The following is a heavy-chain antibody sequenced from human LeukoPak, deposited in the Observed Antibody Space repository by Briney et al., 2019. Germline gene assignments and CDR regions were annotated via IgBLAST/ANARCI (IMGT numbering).Heavy chain of an antibody. CDR1: GYTFTSYD. Sequence: ASVKVSCKASGYTFTSYDINWVRQATGQGLEWMGWMNPNSGNTGYAQKFQGRVTITRNTSISTAYMELSSLRSEDTAVYYCARGHEYYDFWSGYPSAWFDPWGQGTLVTVSS. V-gene: IGHV1-8*03. D-gene: IGHD3-3*01. CDR2: MNPNSGNT. J-gene: IGHJ5*02. CDR3: ARGHEYYDFWSGYPSAWFDP.